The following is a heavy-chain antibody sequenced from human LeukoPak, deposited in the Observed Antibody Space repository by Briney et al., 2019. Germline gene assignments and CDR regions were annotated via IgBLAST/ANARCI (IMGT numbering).Heavy chain of an antibody. J-gene: IGHJ3*02. V-gene: IGHV4-39*01. Sequence: SETLSLTCAVSXDSIRSSAYYWGWIRQPPGKGLEWIGSIYYSGSTYYNPSLKSRVTISIDTYKNQFSLKLSSVTAADTAVYYCASEPYGSGSFLGAFDIWGQGTMVTVSS. CDR1: XDSIRSSAYY. CDR3: ASEPYGSGSFLGAFDI. D-gene: IGHD3-10*01. CDR2: IYYSGST.